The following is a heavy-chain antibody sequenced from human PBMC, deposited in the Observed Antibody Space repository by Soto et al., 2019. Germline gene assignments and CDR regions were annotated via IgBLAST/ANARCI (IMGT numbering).Heavy chain of an antibody. V-gene: IGHV4-59*08. J-gene: IGHJ5*02. CDR3: ARHGGTFDP. Sequence: SETLSLTCIVAGYSIRNYDWTWIRQSPGKGLEWVGYVSTSGSTDFNPSLKSRVTISVDTSKNQVSLKLRSVTAADTAVYYCARHGGTFDPWGQGTLVTVSS. D-gene: IGHD3-16*01. CDR1: GYSIRNYD. CDR2: VSTSGST.